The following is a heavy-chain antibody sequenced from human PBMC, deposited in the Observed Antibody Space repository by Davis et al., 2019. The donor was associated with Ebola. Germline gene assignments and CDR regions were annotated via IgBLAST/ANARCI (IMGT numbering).Heavy chain of an antibody. CDR3: ARAPYDSSDFFDY. Sequence: GESLKISCAASGFTFSSYAMHWVRQAPGKGLEWVAVISYDGSNKYYADSVKGRFTISRDNSKNTLYLQMNSLRAEDTAVYYCARAPYDSSDFFDYWGQGTLVTVSS. D-gene: IGHD3-22*01. V-gene: IGHV3-30-3*01. CDR2: ISYDGSNK. J-gene: IGHJ4*02. CDR1: GFTFSSYA.